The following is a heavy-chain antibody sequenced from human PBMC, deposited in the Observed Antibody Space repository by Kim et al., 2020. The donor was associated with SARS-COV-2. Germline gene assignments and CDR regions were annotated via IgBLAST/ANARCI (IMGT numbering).Heavy chain of an antibody. Sequence: DSVKGRFTISRDNSKNTLYVQMNSLRAEDTAVYYCAKGKYYYDSSGLGDYWGQGTLVTVSS. J-gene: IGHJ4*02. V-gene: IGHV3-30*02. CDR3: AKGKYYYDSSGLGDY. D-gene: IGHD3-22*01.